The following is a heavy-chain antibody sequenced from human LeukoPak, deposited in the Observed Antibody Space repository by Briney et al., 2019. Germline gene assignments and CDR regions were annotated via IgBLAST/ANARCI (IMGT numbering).Heavy chain of an antibody. Sequence: ASVKVSCKASGYTFTSYGISWVRQAPGQGLEWMGWISAYNGNTNYAQKLQGRVTMTTDTSTSTAYMELRSLGSDDTAVYYCARTWIQLFTPDFDLWGQGTLVTVSS. J-gene: IGHJ4*02. CDR3: ARTWIQLFTPDFDL. D-gene: IGHD5-18*01. V-gene: IGHV1-18*01. CDR2: ISAYNGNT. CDR1: GYTFTSYG.